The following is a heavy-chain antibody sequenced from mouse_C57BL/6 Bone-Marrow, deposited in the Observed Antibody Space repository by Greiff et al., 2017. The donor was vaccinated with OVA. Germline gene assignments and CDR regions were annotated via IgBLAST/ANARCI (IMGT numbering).Heavy chain of an antibody. D-gene: IGHD3-2*02. Sequence: DVKLVESGGGLVQPGGSMKLSCVASGFTFSNYWMNWVRQSPEKGLEWVAQIRLKSDNYATHYAESVKGRFTISRDDSKSSVYLQMNNLRAEDTGIYYCSKTAQASGFAYWGQGTLVTVSA. J-gene: IGHJ3*01. CDR2: IRLKSDNYAT. V-gene: IGHV6-3*01. CDR1: GFTFSNYW. CDR3: SKTAQASGFAY.